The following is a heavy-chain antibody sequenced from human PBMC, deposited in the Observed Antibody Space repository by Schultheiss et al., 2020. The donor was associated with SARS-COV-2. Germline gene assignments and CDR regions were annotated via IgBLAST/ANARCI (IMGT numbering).Heavy chain of an antibody. CDR2: IGTAGDT. CDR3: TTGEEGVATLIDY. CDR1: GFTFSSYD. V-gene: IGHV3-13*04. J-gene: IGHJ4*02. D-gene: IGHD5-12*01. Sequence: GGSLRLSCPASGFTFSSYDMLWVRQATGKGLEWVSAIGTAGDTYYPGSVKGRFTISRDNSKNTLYLQMNSLKTEDTAVYYCTTGEEGVATLIDYWGQGTLVTVSS.